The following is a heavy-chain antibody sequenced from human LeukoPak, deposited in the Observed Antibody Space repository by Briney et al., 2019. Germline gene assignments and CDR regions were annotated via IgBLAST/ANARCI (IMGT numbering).Heavy chain of an antibody. D-gene: IGHD5-18*01. J-gene: IGHJ3*02. V-gene: IGHV3-30-3*01. CDR1: GFTFSSYA. Sequence: GGSLRLSCAASGFTFSSYAMSWVRQAPGKGLEWVAVISYDGSNKYYADSVKGRFTTSRDNSKNTLYLQMNSLRAEDTAVYYCANLRLWLASDAFDIWGQGTMVTVSS. CDR3: ANLRLWLASDAFDI. CDR2: ISYDGSNK.